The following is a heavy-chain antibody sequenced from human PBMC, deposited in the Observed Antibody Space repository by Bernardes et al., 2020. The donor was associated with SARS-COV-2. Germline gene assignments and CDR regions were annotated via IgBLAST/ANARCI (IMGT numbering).Heavy chain of an antibody. CDR3: ARGGYEPFDY. Sequence: GGSLRLSCAASGLIFSNYWMHWVRQVPGEGLVWVSRIDTDGSSTSYADSVKGRFTISRDNAKNTLYLQMNSLRVEDTAVYYCARGGYEPFDYGGQGTLVTVSS. D-gene: IGHD5-12*01. J-gene: IGHJ4*02. CDR1: GLIFSNYW. CDR2: IDTDGSST. V-gene: IGHV3-74*01.